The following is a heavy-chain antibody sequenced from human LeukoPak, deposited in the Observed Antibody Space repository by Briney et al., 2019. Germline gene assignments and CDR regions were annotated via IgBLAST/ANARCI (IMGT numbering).Heavy chain of an antibody. J-gene: IGHJ5*02. D-gene: IGHD1-26*01. V-gene: IGHV3-9*01. CDR1: GFTFSNYW. CDR3: AKGGREDWFDP. Sequence: GGSLRLSCSASGFTFSNYWMHWVRQAPGKGLEWVSGISWNSGSIGYADSVKGGFTISRDNAKNSLYLQMNSLRAEDTALYYCAKGGREDWFDPWGQGTLVTVSS. CDR2: ISWNSGSI.